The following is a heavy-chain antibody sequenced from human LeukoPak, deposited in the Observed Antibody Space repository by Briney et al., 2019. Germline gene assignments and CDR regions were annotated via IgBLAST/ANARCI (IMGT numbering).Heavy chain of an antibody. CDR3: ARSSNGGYDFGDAFDI. D-gene: IGHD5-12*01. CDR1: GYTFSSYD. CDR2: MNPNSGNT. Sequence: SVKVSCKASGYTFSSYDINWVRQATGQGLEWMGWMNPNSGNTGYAQKFQGRVTMTRNTSISTAYMELSSLRSEDTAVYYCARSSNGGYDFGDAFDIWGQGTMVTVSS. J-gene: IGHJ3*02. V-gene: IGHV1-8*01.